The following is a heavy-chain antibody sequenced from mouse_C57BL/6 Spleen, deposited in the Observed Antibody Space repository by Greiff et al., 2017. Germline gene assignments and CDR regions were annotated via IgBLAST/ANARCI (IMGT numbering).Heavy chain of an antibody. V-gene: IGHV14-1*01. D-gene: IGHD1-1*01. Sequence: VQLQQSGAELVRPGASVKLSCTASGFNITDYYMHWVKQRPEQGLEWIGRIDPEDGDTEYAPKFQGKATMTADTSSNTAYLQLSSLTSEDTAVYYCTTPNYGSYYYAMDYWGQGTSVTVSS. CDR1: GFNITDYY. CDR3: TTPNYGSYYYAMDY. CDR2: IDPEDGDT. J-gene: IGHJ4*01.